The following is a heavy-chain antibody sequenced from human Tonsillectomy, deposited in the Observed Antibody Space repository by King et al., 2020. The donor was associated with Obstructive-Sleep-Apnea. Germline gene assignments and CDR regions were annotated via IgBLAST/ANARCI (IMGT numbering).Heavy chain of an antibody. CDR3: ARTAPISYYYYYGMDV. V-gene: IGHV5-51*01. CDR1: GYSFTSYW. Sequence: QLVQSGAEVKKPGESLKISCKGSGYSFTSYWIGWVRQMPGKGLEWMGIIYPGDSDTRYIPSFQGQVTISADRSISTAYLQWSSLKASDTAMYYCARTAPISYYYYYGMDVWGQGTTVTVSS. J-gene: IGHJ6*02. CDR2: IYPGDSDT.